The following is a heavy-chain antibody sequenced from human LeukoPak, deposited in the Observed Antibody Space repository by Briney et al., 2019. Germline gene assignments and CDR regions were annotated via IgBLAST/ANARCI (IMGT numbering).Heavy chain of an antibody. CDR1: GYTFTSYG. Sequence: GASVKVSCKASGYTFTSYGISWVRQAPGQGLEWMGWISAYNGNTNYAQKLQGRVTMTTDTSTSTAYMELRSLRSDDTAVYYCAGKSYQQLVPGGDYWGQGTLVTVSS. D-gene: IGHD6-13*01. V-gene: IGHV1-18*01. J-gene: IGHJ4*02. CDR2: ISAYNGNT. CDR3: AGKSYQQLVPGGDY.